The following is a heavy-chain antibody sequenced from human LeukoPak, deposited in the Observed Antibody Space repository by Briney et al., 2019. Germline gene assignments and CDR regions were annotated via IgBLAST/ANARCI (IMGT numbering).Heavy chain of an antibody. CDR2: INQDGSEE. V-gene: IGHV3-7*01. D-gene: IGHD6-6*01. CDR1: GLTFSNYW. Sequence: GGSLRLSCAASGLTFSNYWINRVRQAPGKGLEWVANINQDGSEEHYVDSVKGRFTISRDNAKNSVHLQISSLRAEDTAMYYCATSFIAARLYWGQGALVTVSS. CDR3: ATSFIAARLY. J-gene: IGHJ4*02.